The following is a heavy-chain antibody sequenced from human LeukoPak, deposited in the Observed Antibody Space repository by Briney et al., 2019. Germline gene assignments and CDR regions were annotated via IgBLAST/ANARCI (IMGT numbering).Heavy chain of an antibody. D-gene: IGHD2/OR15-2a*01. Sequence: ASVRVSCKTSGYKFLSHGISWVRQAPGQGLEWLGWIRADNGDTRFAQKFQGRFTMTTDTSTSTAHMELRSLRSDDTAVYYCARDWPAVIADFWGQGTLVTVSS. J-gene: IGHJ1*01. CDR2: IRADNGDT. V-gene: IGHV1-18*04. CDR3: ARDWPAVIADF. CDR1: GYKFLSHG.